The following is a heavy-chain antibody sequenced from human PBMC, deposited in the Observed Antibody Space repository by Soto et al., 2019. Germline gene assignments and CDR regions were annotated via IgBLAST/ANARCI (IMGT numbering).Heavy chain of an antibody. V-gene: IGHV4-4*07. CDR1: SDSISSYY. CDR2: ISTSGST. CDR3: ARENILLAASGKRDFDY. D-gene: IGHD6-13*01. J-gene: IGHJ4*02. Sequence: ETLSLTCTVSSDSISSYYWTWIRQPAGKGLEWIGRISTSGSTNHNPSLKGRVTMSVDTSKKQVSLNLTSVTAADTAVYYCARENILLAASGKRDFDYWGQGTLVTVSS.